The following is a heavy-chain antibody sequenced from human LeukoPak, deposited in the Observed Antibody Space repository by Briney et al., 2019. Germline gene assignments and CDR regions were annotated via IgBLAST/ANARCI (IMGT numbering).Heavy chain of an antibody. V-gene: IGHV3-43*02. Sequence: GGSLRLFCAPSGFTFDDYAMHWVRQAPGKGLEWVSLISGDGGSTYYADSVKGRFTISRDNSKNSLYLQMNSLRTEDTALYYCAKDYGAYYYDSSGPDYWGQGTLVTVSS. CDR2: ISGDGGST. D-gene: IGHD3-22*01. J-gene: IGHJ4*02. CDR1: GFTFDDYA. CDR3: AKDYGAYYYDSSGPDY.